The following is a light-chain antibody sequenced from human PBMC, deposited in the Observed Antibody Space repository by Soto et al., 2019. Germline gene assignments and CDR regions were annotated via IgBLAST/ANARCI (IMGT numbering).Light chain of an antibody. Sequence: ETVMTQSPATLSMSPGERATLSCRASQSVSNNLAWYQQKPGQAPRLLIYGASSRATGVPARFSGSGSGTQFTLTISSLQSEDFAVYYCQQYNNWPRTLGQGTKVDIK. V-gene: IGKV3-15*01. CDR2: GAS. CDR3: QQYNNWPRT. CDR1: QSVSNN. J-gene: IGKJ1*01.